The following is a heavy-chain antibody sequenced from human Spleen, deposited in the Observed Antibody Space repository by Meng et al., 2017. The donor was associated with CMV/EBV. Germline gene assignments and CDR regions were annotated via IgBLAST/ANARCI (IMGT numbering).Heavy chain of an antibody. Sequence: GESLKISCAASGFTFSSYWMSWVRQAPGKGLEWVANIKQDGSEKYYVDSVKGRFTISRDNAKNSLYLQMNSLRAEDTAVYYCARDGNMPAAAGTLYYYGMDVWGQGTTVTVSS. CDR1: GFTFSSYW. V-gene: IGHV3-7*01. CDR3: ARDGNMPAAAGTLYYYGMDV. D-gene: IGHD6-13*01. CDR2: IKQDGSEK. J-gene: IGHJ6*02.